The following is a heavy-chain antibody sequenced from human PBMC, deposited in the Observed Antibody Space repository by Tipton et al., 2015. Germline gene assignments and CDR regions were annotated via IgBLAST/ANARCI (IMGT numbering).Heavy chain of an antibody. D-gene: IGHD4-17*01. CDR1: GHTFTSHW. V-gene: IGHV5-51*01. CDR3: AKGMAVTTDFDY. Sequence: QSGPEVKKPGESLKISCKVSGHTFTSHWIAWVRQMPAKGLEWMGIIHLGDSDTRYSPSFQGQVTVSADKSISTAYLQWSSLKASDTAMYYCAKGMAVTTDFDYWGQGTLVTVSS. CDR2: IHLGDSDT. J-gene: IGHJ4*02.